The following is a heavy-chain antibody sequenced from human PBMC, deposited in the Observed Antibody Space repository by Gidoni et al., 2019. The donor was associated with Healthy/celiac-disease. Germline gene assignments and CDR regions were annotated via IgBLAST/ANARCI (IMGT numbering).Heavy chain of an antibody. V-gene: IGHV3-49*04. CDR2: IRSKAYGGTT. Sequence: EVQLVESGGGLVQPGRSLRLSCTASGFTFGAYAMSWVRQAPGKGLEWVGFIRSKAYGGTTEYAASVKGRFTISRDDSKSIAYLQMNSLKTEDTAVYYCTRSKLIAARRGYFDYWGQGTLVTVSS. J-gene: IGHJ4*02. D-gene: IGHD6-6*01. CDR1: GFTFGAYA. CDR3: TRSKLIAARRGYFDY.